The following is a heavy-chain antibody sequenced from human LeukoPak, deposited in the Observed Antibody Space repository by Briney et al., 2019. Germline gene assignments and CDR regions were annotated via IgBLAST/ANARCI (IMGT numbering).Heavy chain of an antibody. D-gene: IGHD5-24*01. J-gene: IGHJ4*02. CDR3: ARGRATAHFDN. CDR2: IIPIFGTA. CDR1: GYTFTSYD. V-gene: IGHV1-69*13. Sequence: ASVKVSCKASGYTFTSYDINWVRQAAGQGLEWMGGIIPIFGTANYAQKFQGRVTITADESTSTAYMELSSLRSEDTAVYYCARGRATAHFDNWGQGTLVTVSS.